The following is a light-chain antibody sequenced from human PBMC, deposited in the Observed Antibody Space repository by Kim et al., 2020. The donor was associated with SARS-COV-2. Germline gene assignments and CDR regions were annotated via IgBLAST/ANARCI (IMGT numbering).Light chain of an antibody. CDR2: WAS. Sequence: DIVMTQSPDSLAVSLGERATINCKSSQSVLYSSNNKNYLAWYQQKPGQPPKLLIYWASTRESGVPDRFSGNGSGTEFTLTISSLQPEDFATYYCQQYKDYTLTFGGGTKVDIK. CDR1: QSVLYSSNNKNY. V-gene: IGKV4-1*01. J-gene: IGKJ4*01. CDR3: QQYKDYTLT.